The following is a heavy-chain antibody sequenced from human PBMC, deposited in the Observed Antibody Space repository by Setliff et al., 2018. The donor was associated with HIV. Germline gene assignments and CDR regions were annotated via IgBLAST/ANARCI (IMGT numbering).Heavy chain of an antibody. D-gene: IGHD3-22*01. CDR1: GYNFTDYA. J-gene: IGHJ4*02. CDR3: ARDLLNYYDSSGHDY. CDR2: IIPILGIA. Sequence: RASVKVSCKASGYNFTDYAISWVRQAPGQGLEWMGGIIPILGIANYAQKFQGRVTITADESTSTAYMELSSLRSEDTAVYYCARDLLNYYDSSGHDYWGQGTLVTVSS. V-gene: IGHV1-69*10.